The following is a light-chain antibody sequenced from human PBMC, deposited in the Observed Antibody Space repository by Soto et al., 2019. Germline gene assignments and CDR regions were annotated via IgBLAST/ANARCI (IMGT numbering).Light chain of an antibody. J-gene: IGKJ1*01. CDR2: EAS. CDR1: ESISVW. Sequence: DILMTQSPSTLSASVGDRVTITCRASESISVWLAWYQQKPGKAPKLLIYEASILESGVPSRFSGTGSGTEFTLTISSLQPNDFATYYCQQSKTTLWTFGQGTRVEV. V-gene: IGKV1-5*01. CDR3: QQSKTTLWT.